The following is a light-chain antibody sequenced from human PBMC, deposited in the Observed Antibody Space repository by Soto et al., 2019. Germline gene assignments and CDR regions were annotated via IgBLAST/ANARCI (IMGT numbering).Light chain of an antibody. CDR3: QQYNSYHVT. Sequence: DIQMTQSPSTLSASVGDRVTITCRASQSISSWLAWYQQKPGKAPNLLIYKASSLESGVPSGFSGSGSRTEFTLTISSLQPDDFATYYCQQYNSYHVTFGQGTKVEIK. J-gene: IGKJ1*01. CDR1: QSISSW. CDR2: KAS. V-gene: IGKV1-5*03.